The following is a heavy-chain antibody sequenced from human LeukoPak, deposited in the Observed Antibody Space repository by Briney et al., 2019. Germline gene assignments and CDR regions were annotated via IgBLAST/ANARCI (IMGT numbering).Heavy chain of an antibody. CDR1: GYTFTSYY. CDR3: AVTVAGTAGFDY. Sequence: ASVKVSCKASGYTFTSYYMHWVRQAPGQGLEGMGIINHSGGSTSYAQNFQGRVTMTRDTSTSTVYMELSSLRSEDTAVYYCAVTVAGTAGFDYWGQGTLVTVSS. CDR2: INHSGGST. J-gene: IGHJ4*02. V-gene: IGHV1-46*01. D-gene: IGHD6-19*01.